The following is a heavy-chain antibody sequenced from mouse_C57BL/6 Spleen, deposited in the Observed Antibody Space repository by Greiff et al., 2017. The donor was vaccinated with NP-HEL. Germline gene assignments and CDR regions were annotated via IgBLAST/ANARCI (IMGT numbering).Heavy chain of an antibody. J-gene: IGHJ1*03. CDR1: GYAFSSSW. CDR2: IYPGDGDT. CDR3: ARGCSSYEYFDV. Sequence: QVQLQQSGPELVKPGASVKISCKASGYAFSSSWMNWVKQRPGKGLEWIGRIYPGDGDTNYNGKFKGKATLTADKSSSTAYMQLSSLTSEDSAVYFCARGCSSYEYFDVWGTGTTVTVSS. V-gene: IGHV1-82*01. D-gene: IGHD1-1*01.